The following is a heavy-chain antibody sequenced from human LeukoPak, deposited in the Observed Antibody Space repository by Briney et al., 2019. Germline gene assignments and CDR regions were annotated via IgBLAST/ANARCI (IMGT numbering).Heavy chain of an antibody. Sequence: SETLSLTCTVSGGSISSYYWSWIRQPPGKGLEWIGSIYYSGSTYYNPSLKSRVTISVNTSKNQFSLKLSSVTAADTAVYYCARVTGYTIEDYFDYWGQGTLVTVSS. CDR2: IYYSGST. D-gene: IGHD3-9*01. J-gene: IGHJ4*02. CDR1: GGSISSYY. CDR3: ARVTGYTIEDYFDY. V-gene: IGHV4-39*07.